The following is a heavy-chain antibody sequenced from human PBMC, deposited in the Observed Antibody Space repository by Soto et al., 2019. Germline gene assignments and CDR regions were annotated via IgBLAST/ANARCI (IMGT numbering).Heavy chain of an antibody. CDR2: IYHSGST. Sequence: QVQLQESGPGLVKPSGTLSLTCAVSSGSISSSNWWSWVRQPPGKGLEWVGEIYHSGSTNYNPSLKSGVTISVDKSKNQFSLKLSSVTAADTAVYYCARRYCSSTSCPRGAFDSWGQGTMVTVSS. CDR3: ARRYCSSTSCPRGAFDS. J-gene: IGHJ3*02. CDR1: SGSISSSNW. V-gene: IGHV4-4*02. D-gene: IGHD2-2*01.